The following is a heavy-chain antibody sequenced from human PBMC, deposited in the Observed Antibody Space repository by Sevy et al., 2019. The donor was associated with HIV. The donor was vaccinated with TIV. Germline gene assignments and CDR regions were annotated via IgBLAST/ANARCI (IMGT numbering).Heavy chain of an antibody. V-gene: IGHV3-11*01. Sequence: GGSLRLSCAASGFTFSDYCMSWIRQAPGKGLEWVSYISSSGSTIYYADSVKGRFTISRDNAKNSLYLQMNSLRAEDTAVYYCARDIAAAQTNWFDPWGQGTLVTVSS. J-gene: IGHJ5*02. CDR1: GFTFSDYC. CDR2: ISSSGSTI. D-gene: IGHD6-13*01. CDR3: ARDIAAAQTNWFDP.